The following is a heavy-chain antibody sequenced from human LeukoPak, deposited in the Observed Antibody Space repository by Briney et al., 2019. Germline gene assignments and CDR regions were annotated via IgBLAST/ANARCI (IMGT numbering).Heavy chain of an antibody. J-gene: IGHJ4*02. Sequence: PGRSLRLSCAASGFIFSNYGFHWVRQAPGKGLEWVALIWSDGSKKYYTDSVKGRFTISRDDSKNTLFLQMNSLRAEDMAVYYCARDIAIWPNSLFDYWGQGNLVTVSS. V-gene: IGHV3-33*01. CDR2: IWSDGSKK. CDR1: GFIFSNYG. CDR3: ARDIAIWPNSLFDY. D-gene: IGHD3-9*01.